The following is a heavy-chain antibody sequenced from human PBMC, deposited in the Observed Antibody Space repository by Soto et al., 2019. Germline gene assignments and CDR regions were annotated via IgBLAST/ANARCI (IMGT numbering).Heavy chain of an antibody. CDR1: GGTFSSYA. CDR3: GRSPGTTARSYYYYYYGMDV. J-gene: IGHJ6*02. Sequence: SVKVSCKASGGTFSSYAISWVRQAPGQGLEWMGGIIPIFGTANYAQKFQGRVTITADESTSTAYMELSSLRSEDTAVYYCGRSPGTTARSYYYYYYGMDVWGQGTTVTVSS. V-gene: IGHV1-69*13. D-gene: IGHD1-1*01. CDR2: IIPIFGTA.